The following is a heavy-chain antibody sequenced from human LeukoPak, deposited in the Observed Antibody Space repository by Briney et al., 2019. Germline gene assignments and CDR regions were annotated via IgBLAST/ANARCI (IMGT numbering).Heavy chain of an antibody. V-gene: IGHV3-30*01. J-gene: IGHJ4*02. CDR1: GFTFSSYA. CDR3: IKDIAAAGTFDY. D-gene: IGHD6-13*01. CDR2: ISYDGSNK. Sequence: PGGSLRLSCAASGFTFSSYAMHWVRQAPGKGLEWVAVISYDGSNKYYADSVKGRFTISRDNSKNTLYLQMNSLGAEDTAVYYCIKDIAAAGTFDYWGQGTLVTVSS.